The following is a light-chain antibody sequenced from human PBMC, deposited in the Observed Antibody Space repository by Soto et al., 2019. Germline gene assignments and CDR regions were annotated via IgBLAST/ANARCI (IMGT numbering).Light chain of an antibody. Sequence: EIVLTQSPATLSLSPGERATLSCRASHSVSSSLAWYQHRPGQAPRLLIYDASNRATGIPARFSGSGSGTDFTLTISSLEPEDFAVYYCQQRSNWPLTFGGGTKVEIK. CDR2: DAS. V-gene: IGKV3-11*01. CDR1: HSVSSS. CDR3: QQRSNWPLT. J-gene: IGKJ4*01.